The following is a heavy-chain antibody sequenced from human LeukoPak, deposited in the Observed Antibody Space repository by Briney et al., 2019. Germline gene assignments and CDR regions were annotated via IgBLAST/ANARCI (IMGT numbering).Heavy chain of an antibody. D-gene: IGHD3-3*01. CDR3: ARVKVDDFWSGYYGYYYYYYMDV. Sequence: SETLSLTCSVSGGSISSSSHSWGWIRQSPGKGLEWIGSIYYSGSTFYNPSLKSRVTISVDRSKNQFSLKLSSVTAADTAVYYCARVKVDDFWSGYYGYYYYYYMDVWGKGTTVTVSS. V-gene: IGHV4-39*07. CDR2: IYYSGST. CDR1: GGSISSSSHS. J-gene: IGHJ6*03.